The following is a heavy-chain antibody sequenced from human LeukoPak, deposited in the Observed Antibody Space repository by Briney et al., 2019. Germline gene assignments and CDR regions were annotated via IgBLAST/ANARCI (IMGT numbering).Heavy chain of an antibody. Sequence: GGSLRLFCAASGFTFSDYYMSLIRQAPGKGLEWVSYISSSGSTIYYADSVKGRFTISRDNAKNSLYLQMNSLRAEDTAVYYCAGMMYDSSGYPEWGQGTLVTVSS. V-gene: IGHV3-11*01. J-gene: IGHJ4*02. CDR2: ISSSGSTI. D-gene: IGHD3-22*01. CDR1: GFTFSDYY. CDR3: AGMMYDSSGYPE.